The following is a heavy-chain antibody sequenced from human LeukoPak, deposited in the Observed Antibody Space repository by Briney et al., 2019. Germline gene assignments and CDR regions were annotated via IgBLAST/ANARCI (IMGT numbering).Heavy chain of an antibody. Sequence: SETLSLTCIVSGGSISSSTYHWGRLRQPPGKGLEWIGSIYYTGITYYNPSLKSRVTISVDTSKNQFSLKLSSVTAADTAVYYCASSYRDFDYWGQGTLVTVSS. CDR1: GGSISSSTYH. V-gene: IGHV4-39*01. CDR3: ASSYRDFDY. CDR2: IYYTGIT. D-gene: IGHD3-10*01. J-gene: IGHJ4*02.